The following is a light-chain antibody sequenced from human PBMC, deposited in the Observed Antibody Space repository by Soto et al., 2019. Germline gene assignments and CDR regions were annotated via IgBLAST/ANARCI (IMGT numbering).Light chain of an antibody. Sequence: QSVLTAPRRECGSIGESVTTSCNGTSSDVGGYNYVSWYQQHPGKAPKLMIYDVSKRPSGVPDRFSGSKSGNTASLTISGLQAEDEADYFCCSYAGTYTLYVFGTGTKVTVL. CDR3: CSYAGTYTLYV. V-gene: IGLV2-11*01. CDR1: SSDVGGYNY. CDR2: DVS. J-gene: IGLJ1*01.